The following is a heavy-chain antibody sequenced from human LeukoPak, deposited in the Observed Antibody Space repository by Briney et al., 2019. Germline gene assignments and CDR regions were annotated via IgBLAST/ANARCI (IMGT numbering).Heavy chain of an antibody. CDR1: GGSFSGYY. CDR3: ARGSLLEYGMDV. CDR2: INHSGST. J-gene: IGHJ6*02. Sequence: SETLSLTCAVYGGSFSGYYWSWIRQPPGKGLEWIGEINHSGSTNYNPSLKSRVTISVDRSKNQFSLKLSSVTAADTAVYYCARGSLLEYGMDVWGQGTTVTVSS. D-gene: IGHD1-1*01. V-gene: IGHV4-34*01.